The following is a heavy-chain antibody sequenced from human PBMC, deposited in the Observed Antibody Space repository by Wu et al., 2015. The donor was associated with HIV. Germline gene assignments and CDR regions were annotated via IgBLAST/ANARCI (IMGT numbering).Heavy chain of an antibody. V-gene: IGHV1-69*13. CDR2: IIPIFGTA. D-gene: IGHD3-22*01. Sequence: QVQLVQSGAEVKKPGSSVKVSCKASGGTLSSYAISWVRQAPGQGLEWMGRIIPIFGTANYAQKFQGRVTITADESTSTAYMELSSLRSEDTAVYYCARDSYDSSGYRDAFDIWGQGTMVTVSS. J-gene: IGHJ3*02. CDR3: ARDSYDSSGYRDAFDI. CDR1: GGTLSSYA.